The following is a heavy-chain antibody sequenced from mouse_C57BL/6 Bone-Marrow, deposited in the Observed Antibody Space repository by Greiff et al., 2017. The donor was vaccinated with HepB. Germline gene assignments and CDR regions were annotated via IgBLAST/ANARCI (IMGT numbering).Heavy chain of an antibody. J-gene: IGHJ3*01. D-gene: IGHD2-3*01. CDR3: ARIPGYFFAY. Sequence: VQLVESGPGLVQPSQSLSITCTVSGFSLTSYGVHWVRQSPGKGLEWLGVIWSGGSTDYNAAFISRLSISKDNSKSQVFFKMNSLQADDTAIYYCARIPGYFFAYWGQGTLVTVSA. V-gene: IGHV2-2*01. CDR2: IWSGGST. CDR1: GFSLTSYG.